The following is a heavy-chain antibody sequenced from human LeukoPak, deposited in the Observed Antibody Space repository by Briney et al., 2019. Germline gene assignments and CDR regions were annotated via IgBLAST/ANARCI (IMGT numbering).Heavy chain of an antibody. V-gene: IGHV4-39*07. CDR2: LDESGRP. CDR3: ARDLGGYPFFMDV. CDR1: GGSVRSGGPH. J-gene: IGHJ6*03. Sequence: KASESLSLTCSVSGGSVRSGGPHWAWLRQPPGKGLEFFGSLDESGRPYYNRPLKSRVSISGDTSGKQFSLNLTSVTAADTAVYFCARDLGGYPFFMDVWGRGTTVIVSS. D-gene: IGHD2-15*01.